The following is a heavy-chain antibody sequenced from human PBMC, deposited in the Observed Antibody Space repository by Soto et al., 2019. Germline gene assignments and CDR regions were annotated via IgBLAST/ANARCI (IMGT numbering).Heavy chain of an antibody. J-gene: IGHJ4*02. V-gene: IGHV5-51*01. D-gene: IGHD6-13*01. CDR1: GYSFSDWW. Sequence: GESLKISCKASGYSFSDWWIGWVRQMPGKGLEWMAIIYPGDSDTRYGLSFQGQVTISADKSISTAYLQWSSLKASDTAMYYCASGSRQVYYFDYWGLGTLVTVSS. CDR2: IYPGDSDT. CDR3: ASGSRQVYYFDY.